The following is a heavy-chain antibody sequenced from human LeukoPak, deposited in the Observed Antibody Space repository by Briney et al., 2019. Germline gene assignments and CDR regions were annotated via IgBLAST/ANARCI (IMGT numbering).Heavy chain of an antibody. D-gene: IGHD3-16*02. J-gene: IGHJ4*02. V-gene: IGHV1-8*01. CDR2: MNPNSGNT. Sequence: ASVKVSCKASGYTFTSYDINWVRQATGQGLEWMGRMNPNSGNTGYAQKFQGRVTMTRNTSISTAYMELSSPRSEDTAVYYCARAVPGPAPASYRFDYWGQGTLVTVSS. CDR3: ARAVPGPAPASYRFDY. CDR1: GYTFTSYD.